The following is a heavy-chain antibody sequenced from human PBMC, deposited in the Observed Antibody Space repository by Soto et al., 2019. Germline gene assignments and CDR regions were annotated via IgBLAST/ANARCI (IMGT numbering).Heavy chain of an antibody. CDR3: ARPRVPAGVRGDWFDP. CDR2: ISSTTNYI. J-gene: IGHJ5*02. V-gene: IGHV3-21*01. D-gene: IGHD2-2*01. CDR1: GFTFTRYS. Sequence: GGSLRLSCAASGFTFTRYSMNWVRQAPGKGLEWVSSISSTTNYIYYADSMKGRFTVSRDNAKNSVYLEMNSLSAEDTALYYCARPRVPAGVRGDWFDPWGLGTLVTVSS.